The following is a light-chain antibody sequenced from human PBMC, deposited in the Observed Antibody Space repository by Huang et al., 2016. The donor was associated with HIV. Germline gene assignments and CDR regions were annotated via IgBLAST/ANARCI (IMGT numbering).Light chain of an antibody. CDR3: QQFDNLYT. CDR2: GAP. CDR1: QDIRNY. V-gene: IGKV1-33*01. J-gene: IGKJ2*01. Sequence: IQMTQSPASLSTFVGDRVTISCQASQDIRNYLNWYQQKPGKAPTLLIYGAPTLQAGVPSRFSGNGSGTDFTITISSLQSEDVATYYCQQFDNLYTFGQGTKLEIK.